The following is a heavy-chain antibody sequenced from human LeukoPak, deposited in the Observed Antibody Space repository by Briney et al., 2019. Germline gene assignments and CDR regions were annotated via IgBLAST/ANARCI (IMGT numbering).Heavy chain of an antibody. CDR1: GFTFSSYS. V-gene: IGHV3-21*01. D-gene: IGHD6-13*01. Sequence: GGSLRLSCAASGFTFSSYSMNWVRQAPGKGLEWVSSISSSSSYIYYAASVKGRFTISRDNAKNSLYLQMNSLRAEDTAVYYCARDVAAAGQFNFDYWGQGTLVTVSS. J-gene: IGHJ4*02. CDR2: ISSSSSYI. CDR3: ARDVAAAGQFNFDY.